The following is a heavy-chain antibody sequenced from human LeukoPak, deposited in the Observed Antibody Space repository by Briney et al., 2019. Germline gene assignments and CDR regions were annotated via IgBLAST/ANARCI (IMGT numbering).Heavy chain of an antibody. V-gene: IGHV3-23*01. CDR3: AKAYGTMVREAFDY. CDR2: SSAGGVST. J-gene: IGHJ4*02. Sequence: PGGSLRLSCAASGFTFSSYAMTWVRQAPGRGLDWVSTSSAGGVSTYYADSVKGRFTISKDNSKNTLYLQMNSLRDEDTAVYYCAKAYGTMVREAFDYWGQGTLVTVSS. CDR1: GFTFSSYA. D-gene: IGHD3-10*01.